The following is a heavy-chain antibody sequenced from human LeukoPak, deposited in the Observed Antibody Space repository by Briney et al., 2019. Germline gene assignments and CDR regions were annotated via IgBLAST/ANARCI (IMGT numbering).Heavy chain of an antibody. CDR3: ATIAMVRGVTYDY. J-gene: IGHJ4*02. CDR1: GYTFTSYG. CDR2: ISAYNGNT. D-gene: IGHD3-10*01. V-gene: IGHV1-18*01. Sequence: ASVKVSCKASGYTFTSYGISWVRQALGQGLEWMGWISAYNGNTNYAQKLQGRVTMTTDTSTSTAYMELRSLRSEDTAVYYCATIAMVRGVTYDYWGQGTLVTVSS.